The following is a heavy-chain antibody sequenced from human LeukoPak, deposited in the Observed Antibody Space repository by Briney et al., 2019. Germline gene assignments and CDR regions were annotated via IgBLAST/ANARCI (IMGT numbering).Heavy chain of an antibody. CDR3: ASQYYYDSSGYYYGEYFDC. CDR2: IIPIFGTA. CDR1: GGTFSSYA. D-gene: IGHD3-22*01. Sequence: SVKVSCKASGGTFSSYAISWVRQAPGQGLEWMGGIIPIFGTANYAQKFQGRVTITTDESTSTAYMELSSLRSEDTAVYYCASQYYYDSSGYYYGEYFDCWGQGTLVTVSS. V-gene: IGHV1-69*05. J-gene: IGHJ4*02.